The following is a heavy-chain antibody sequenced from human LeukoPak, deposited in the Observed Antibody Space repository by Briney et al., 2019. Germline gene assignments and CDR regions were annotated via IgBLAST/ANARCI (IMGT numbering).Heavy chain of an antibody. V-gene: IGHV3-64*01. CDR3: ARGSPVTTADY. D-gene: IGHD4-17*01. J-gene: IGHJ4*02. CDR2: IGSNGGST. Sequence: GGSLRLSCAASGFTFSSYAMHWVRQAPGKGLEYVSAIGSNGGSTYYANSVKGRFTISRDNSKNTLYLQVGSLRAEDMAVYYCARGSPVTTADYWGQGTLVTVSS. CDR1: GFTFSSYA.